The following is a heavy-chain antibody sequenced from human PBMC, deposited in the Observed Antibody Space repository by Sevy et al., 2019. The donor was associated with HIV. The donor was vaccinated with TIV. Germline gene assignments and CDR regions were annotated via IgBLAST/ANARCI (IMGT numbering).Heavy chain of an antibody. CDR3: ARAVLEISTWRSDY. Sequence: GGSLRLSCAASGFTFSSYRMTWVRQAPGKGLEWVSCISSTCAYINYADSVKGRFTISRDNAKNLLYLQMDSLRAEDTAVYYCARAVLEISTWRSDYWGQGTLVTVSS. J-gene: IGHJ4*02. D-gene: IGHD1-1*01. CDR1: GFTFSSYR. CDR2: ISSTCAYI. V-gene: IGHV3-21*01.